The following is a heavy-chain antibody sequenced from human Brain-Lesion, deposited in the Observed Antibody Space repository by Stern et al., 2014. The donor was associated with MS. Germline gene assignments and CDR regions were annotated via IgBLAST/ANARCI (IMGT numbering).Heavy chain of an antibody. CDR1: GGSISSSSYY. J-gene: IGHJ1*01. Sequence: QVQLQESGPGLVKPSETLSLTCTVSGGSISSSSYYWGWIRQPPGKGLEWIGSIYYSGSTYYNPSLKSRATISVETSTNQFSLNLGSVTAADTAVYYCAREMGFGAMEEYFQHWGQGTLVTVSS. D-gene: IGHD5-18*01. CDR3: AREMGFGAMEEYFQH. CDR2: IYYSGST. V-gene: IGHV4-39*02.